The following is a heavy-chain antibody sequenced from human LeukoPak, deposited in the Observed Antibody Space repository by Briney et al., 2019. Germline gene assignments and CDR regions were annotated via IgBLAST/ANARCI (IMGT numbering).Heavy chain of an antibody. CDR1: GDSISTYYYY. Sequence: PSETLSLTCTVSGDSISTYYYYWSWVRQPAGKGLEWIGRVYPSGNTNYNPYNPSLTDRVTISIDASRNQFSLILTSVTAADTAVYYCARHPGGPGDYSNYPDWGQGTLVTVSS. J-gene: IGHJ4*02. CDR3: ARHPGGPGDYSNYPD. V-gene: IGHV4-61*02. D-gene: IGHD4-11*01. CDR2: VYPSGNT.